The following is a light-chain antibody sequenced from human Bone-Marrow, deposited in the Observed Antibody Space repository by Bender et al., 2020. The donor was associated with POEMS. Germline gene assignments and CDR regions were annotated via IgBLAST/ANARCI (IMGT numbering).Light chain of an antibody. CDR2: KDV. Sequence: SYVLTQSPSVSVSPGQTARITCSGDALPRQFTYWFQQKPGQAPVLVIYKDVERPSGIHERFAASSSGTTVTLTISGVKAEDEADYYCQSAASSSSPWVFGGGTKLTVL. V-gene: IGLV3-25*03. CDR3: QSAASSSSPWV. CDR1: ALPRQF. J-gene: IGLJ3*02.